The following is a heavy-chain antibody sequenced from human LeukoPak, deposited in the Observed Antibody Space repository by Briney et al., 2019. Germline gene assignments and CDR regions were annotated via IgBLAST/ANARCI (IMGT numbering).Heavy chain of an antibody. D-gene: IGHD1-1*01. V-gene: IGHV4-59*02. J-gene: IGHJ5*01. Sequence: SETLSLTCTVSGRSVSDYYGNWSRQPRGNGREWIGNIHYSGSTNYKPSLKSPVTISVDTSKNQFSLRLSSVTAADTDVYYCARDRTGNNWFDPWGKGTMVTVSS. CDR2: IHYSGST. CDR3: ARDRTGNNWFDP. CDR1: GRSVSDYY.